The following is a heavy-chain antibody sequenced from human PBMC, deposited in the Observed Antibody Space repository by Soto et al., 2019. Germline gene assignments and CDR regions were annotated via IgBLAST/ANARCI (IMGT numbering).Heavy chain of an antibody. J-gene: IGHJ6*03. D-gene: IGHD3-10*01. CDR1: GGSFSGYY. CDR2: INHSGST. V-gene: IGHV4-34*01. CDR3: ARGGGSGTQSYYYYYMDV. Sequence: SETLSLTCAVYGGSFSGYYWSWIRQPPGKGLEWIGEINHSGSTNYNPSLKSRVTISVDTSKNQFSLKLSSVTAADTAVYYCARGGGSGTQSYYYYYMDVWGKGTTVTVSS.